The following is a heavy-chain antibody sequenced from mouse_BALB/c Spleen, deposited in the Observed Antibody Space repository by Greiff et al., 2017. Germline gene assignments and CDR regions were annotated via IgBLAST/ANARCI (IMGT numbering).Heavy chain of an antibody. J-gene: IGHJ2*01. D-gene: IGHD2-4*01. CDR1: GFTFSSYG. Sequence: EVKLMESGGGLVQPGGSLKLSCAASGFTFSSYGMSWVRQTPDKRLELVATINSNGGSTYYPDSVKGRFTISRDNAKNTLYLQMSSLKSEDTAMYYCTREDYDYLFDYWGQGTTLTVSS. CDR3: TREDYDYLFDY. V-gene: IGHV5-6-3*01. CDR2: INSNGGST.